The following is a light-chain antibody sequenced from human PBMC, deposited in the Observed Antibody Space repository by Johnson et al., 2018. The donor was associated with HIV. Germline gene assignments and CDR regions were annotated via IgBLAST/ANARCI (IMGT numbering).Light chain of an antibody. J-gene: IGLJ1*01. V-gene: IGLV1-51*02. CDR3: ETWDNSLIAYV. CDR1: SSNIGNNY. CDR2: DNN. Sequence: QPALTQPPSVSAAPGQKVTISCSGSSSNIGNNYVSWFQKLPETAPKLLIYDNNKRPSGIPDRFSGSKSGTSATLGITGLQPGDEADYYCETWDNSLIAYVFGTGTKVTVL.